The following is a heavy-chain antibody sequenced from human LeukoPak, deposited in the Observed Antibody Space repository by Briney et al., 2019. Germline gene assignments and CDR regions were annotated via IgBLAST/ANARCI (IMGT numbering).Heavy chain of an antibody. V-gene: IGHV4-39*07. CDR2: IYHSGST. Sequence: PSETLSLTCTVSGGSISSGSYYWGWIRQPPGKGLEWIGSIYHSGSTYYNPSLKSRVTISVDTYKNQFSLKLSSVTAADTAVYYCARAPADQLPPLTPVSTHPWGQGTLVTVSS. D-gene: IGHD2-2*01. J-gene: IGHJ5*02. CDR1: GGSISSGSYY. CDR3: ARAPADQLPPLTPVSTHP.